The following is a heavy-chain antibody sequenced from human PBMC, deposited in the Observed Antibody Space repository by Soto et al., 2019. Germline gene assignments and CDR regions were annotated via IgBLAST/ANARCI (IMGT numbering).Heavy chain of an antibody. V-gene: IGHV4-30-2*01. CDR3: ASSGSRGIGAFDI. J-gene: IGHJ3*02. D-gene: IGHD3-22*01. CDR2: IYHGST. CDR1: GGSISSGGYS. Sequence: QLQLQESGSGLVKASQTLSLTCAVSGGSISSGGYSWSWIRQPPGKGLEWIGYIYHGSTYYHPSLKSRVTISIDTSKNQFSLKRSSVTAADTAVYYCASSGSRGIGAFDIWGEGTMVTVSS.